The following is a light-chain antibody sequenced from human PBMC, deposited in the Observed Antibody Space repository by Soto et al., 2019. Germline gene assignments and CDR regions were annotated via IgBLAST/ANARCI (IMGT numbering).Light chain of an antibody. V-gene: IGKV3-20*01. J-gene: IGKJ1*01. CDR2: GAS. CDR1: QSVSSSY. Sequence: EIVLTQSPGTLSLSPGERATLSCRASQSVSSSYLAWYQXXXXXAPRLLIYGASSRATGIPDRFSGSGSGTDFTLTISRLEPEDFAVYYCQQYGSSPRTFGQGTKVEI. CDR3: QQYGSSPRT.